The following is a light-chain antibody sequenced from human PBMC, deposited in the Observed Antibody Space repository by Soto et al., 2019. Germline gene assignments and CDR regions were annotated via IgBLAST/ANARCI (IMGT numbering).Light chain of an antibody. V-gene: IGKV1-39*01. CDR3: QQRYSRPTWT. J-gene: IGKJ1*01. CDR1: QSISSD. Sequence: DIQITQSPSSLSASVGDRVTITGRASQSISSDLNWYQQKPGKAPKRLICAASSLQSGVPSRFSGSGSGTDFTLTISSLQPEDFATYYCQQRYSRPTWTFGQGTKVEIK. CDR2: AAS.